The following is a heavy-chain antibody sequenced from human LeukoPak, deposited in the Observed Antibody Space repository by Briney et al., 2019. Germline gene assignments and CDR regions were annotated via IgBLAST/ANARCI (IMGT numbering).Heavy chain of an antibody. CDR3: AGARSSGWYGGDLSFDY. Sequence: SETLSLTCTVSGGSVSSDSYYWSWIRQPPGKGLEWIGYIYYSGSTNYNPSLKSRVTISVDTSKNQFSLKLSSVTAADTAVYYCAGARSSGWYGGDLSFDYWGQGTLVTVSS. CDR1: GGSVSSDSYY. J-gene: IGHJ4*02. CDR2: IYYSGST. V-gene: IGHV4-61*01. D-gene: IGHD6-19*01.